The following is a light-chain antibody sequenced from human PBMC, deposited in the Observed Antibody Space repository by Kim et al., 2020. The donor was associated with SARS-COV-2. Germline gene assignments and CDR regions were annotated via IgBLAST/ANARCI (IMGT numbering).Light chain of an antibody. CDR3: LSYAGTSTFI. J-gene: IGLJ1*01. CDR2: DVY. CDR1: SRDVGDYNY. Sequence: GQSVTISCTGSSRDVGDYNYVSWYRQHPGKAPKLMIYDVYKMPSGVPDRFSGSKSDNTASLTISGLQADDEADYYCLSYAGTSTFIFGTGTKVTVL. V-gene: IGLV2-11*01.